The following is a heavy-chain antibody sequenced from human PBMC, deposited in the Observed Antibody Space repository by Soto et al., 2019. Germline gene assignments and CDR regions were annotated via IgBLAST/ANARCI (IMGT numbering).Heavy chain of an antibody. J-gene: IGHJ4*02. Sequence: SETLSLTCTVSGGSISSSSYXXGWIXXPPGKGLECIGSIYYSGGTYYNPSLKSRVTISVDTSKNQFSLKLSSVTAADTAMYYCARSSIAPRLFMYPFDYWGQGTLVTVSS. D-gene: IGHD6-6*01. CDR3: ARSSIAPRLFMYPFDY. CDR1: GGSISSSSYX. CDR2: IYYSGGT. V-gene: IGHV4-39*01.